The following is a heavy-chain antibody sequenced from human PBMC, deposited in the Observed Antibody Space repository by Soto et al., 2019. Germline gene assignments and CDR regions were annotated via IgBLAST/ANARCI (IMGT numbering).Heavy chain of an antibody. J-gene: IGHJ6*02. CDR3: ARNTIFGVVPSAMEIYYYYYYGMDV. V-gene: IGHV1-69*13. CDR1: GGTFSSYA. D-gene: IGHD3-3*01. CDR2: IIPIFGTA. Sequence: ASVKVSCKASGGTFSSYAISWVRQAPGQGLEWMGWIIPIFGTANYAQKFQGRVTITADESTSTAYMELSSLRSEDTAVYYCARNTIFGVVPSAMEIYYYYYYGMDVWGQGTTVTVSS.